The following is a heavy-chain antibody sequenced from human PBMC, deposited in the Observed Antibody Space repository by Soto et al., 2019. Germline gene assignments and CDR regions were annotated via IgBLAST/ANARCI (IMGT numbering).Heavy chain of an antibody. CDR2: IYYSGST. CDR3: ARDWVDSSGHDAFDI. J-gene: IGHJ3*02. CDR1: GGSISSGGYY. V-gene: IGHV4-31*03. D-gene: IGHD3-22*01. Sequence: QVQLQESGPGLVKPSQTLSLTCTVSGGSISSGGYYWSWIRQHPGKGLEWSGYIYYSGSTYYNPSLKSRVTIXXDXSXTQCSLKLSSVTAADTAVYYCARDWVDSSGHDAFDIWGQGTMVTVSS.